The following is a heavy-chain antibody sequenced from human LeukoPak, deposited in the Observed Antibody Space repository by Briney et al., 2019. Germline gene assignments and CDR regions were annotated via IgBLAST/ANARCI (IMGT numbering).Heavy chain of an antibody. Sequence: GGSLRLSCAASGFTFSNAWMSWVRQAPGKGLEWVGRIKSKTDGGTTDYAAPVKGRFTISRDDSKNTLYLKMNRLKTEDTAVYYCQRLLWFGELFFRYYYYMDVWGKGTTVTISS. CDR1: GFTFSNAW. V-gene: IGHV3-15*01. CDR2: IKSKTDGGTT. J-gene: IGHJ6*03. CDR3: QRLLWFGELFFRYYYYMDV. D-gene: IGHD3-10*01.